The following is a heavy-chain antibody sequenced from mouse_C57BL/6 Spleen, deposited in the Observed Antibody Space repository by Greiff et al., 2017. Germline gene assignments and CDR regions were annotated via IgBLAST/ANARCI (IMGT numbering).Heavy chain of an antibody. CDR3: ASPSASWAYYYAMDY. V-gene: IGHV1-9*01. CDR2: ILPGSGST. CDR1: GYTFTGYW. Sequence: VKLMESGAELMKPGASVKLSCKATGYTFTGYWIEWVKQRPGHGLEWIGEILPGSGSTNYNEKFKGKATFTADTSSNTAYMQLSSLTTEDSAIYYCASPSASWAYYYAMDYWGQGTSVTVSS. J-gene: IGHJ4*01. D-gene: IGHD3-2*02.